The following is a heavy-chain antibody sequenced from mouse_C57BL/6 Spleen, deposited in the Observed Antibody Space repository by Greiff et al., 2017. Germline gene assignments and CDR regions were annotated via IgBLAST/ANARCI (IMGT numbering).Heavy chain of an antibody. V-gene: IGHV1-15*01. Sequence: QVQLQQSGAELVRPGASVTLSCKASGYTFTDYEMHWVKQTPVHGLEWIGAIDPETGGTAYNQKFKGKAILTADKSSSTAYMELRSLTSEDSAVYYCTRWRTRNHYYGSSYDYAMDYWGQGTSVTVSS. CDR1: GYTFTDYE. D-gene: IGHD1-1*01. J-gene: IGHJ4*01. CDR2: IDPETGGT. CDR3: TRWRTRNHYYGSSYDYAMDY.